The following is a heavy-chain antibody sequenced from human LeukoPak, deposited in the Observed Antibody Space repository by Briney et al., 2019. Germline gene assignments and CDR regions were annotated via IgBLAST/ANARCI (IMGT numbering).Heavy chain of an antibody. D-gene: IGHD2-15*01. CDR3: ARDRYCSGGSCSSVRFDP. Sequence: GGSLRLSCVPSGFTFSGFSMSWVRQPPGKGLGWGSVIAGGGDITYYADSVKGRFTISRDNSKSTLYLQLNSLRAEDTALYYCARDRYCSGGSCSSVRFDPWGQGTLVTVSS. V-gene: IGHV3-23*01. CDR2: IAGGGDIT. J-gene: IGHJ5*02. CDR1: GFTFSGFS.